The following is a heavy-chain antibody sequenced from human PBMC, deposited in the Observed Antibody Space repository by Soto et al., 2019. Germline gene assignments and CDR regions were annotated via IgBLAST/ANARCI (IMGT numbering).Heavy chain of an antibody. CDR2: ISYDGSNK. CDR1: GFTFSSYG. CDR3: AKFTQHYYDSSGLEVDYGMDV. D-gene: IGHD3-22*01. Sequence: PGGSLRLSCAASGFTFSSYGMHWVRQAPGKGLEWVAVISYDGSNKYYADSVKGRFTISRDNSKNTLYLQMNSLRAEDTAVYYCAKFTQHYYDSSGLEVDYGMDVWGQGTTVTVSS. V-gene: IGHV3-30*18. J-gene: IGHJ6*02.